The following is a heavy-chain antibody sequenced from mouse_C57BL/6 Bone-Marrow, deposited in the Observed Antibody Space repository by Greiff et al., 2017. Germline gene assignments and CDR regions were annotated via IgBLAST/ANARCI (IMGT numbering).Heavy chain of an antibody. CDR3: AREDPFAY. J-gene: IGHJ3*01. CDR2: ISDGGSYT. V-gene: IGHV5-4*01. CDR1: GFTFSSYA. Sequence: DVHLVESGGGLVKPGGSLKLSCAASGFTFSSYAMSWVRQTPEKRLEWVATISDGGSYTYYPDNVKGRFTISRDNAKNKLYLQMSNLKSEDTAMYYCAREDPFAYWGQGPLVTVSA.